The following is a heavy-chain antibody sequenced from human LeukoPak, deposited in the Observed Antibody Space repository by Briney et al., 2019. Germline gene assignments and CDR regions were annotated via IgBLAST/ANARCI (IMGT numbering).Heavy chain of an antibody. V-gene: IGHV3-30*04. D-gene: IGHD3-22*01. CDR2: ISYDGSNK. J-gene: IGHJ4*02. CDR3: ANGGRYYDSSGHY. Sequence: GGSLRLSCAASGFTFNSYAMHWVRQAPGKGLEWVAVISYDGSNKYYADSVKGRFTISRDNSKNTLYLQMNSLRAEDTAVYYCANGGRYYDSSGHYWGQGTLVTVSS. CDR1: GFTFNSYA.